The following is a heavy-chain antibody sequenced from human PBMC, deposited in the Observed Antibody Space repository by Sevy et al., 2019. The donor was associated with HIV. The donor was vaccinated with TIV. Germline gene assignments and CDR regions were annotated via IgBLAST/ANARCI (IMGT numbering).Heavy chain of an antibody. J-gene: IGHJ4*02. Sequence: GGSLRLSCAGSGFTPSTYGMHWVRQAPGKGLEWVANIRQDGNEIYYAASVRGRFTISRDNAKGSLYLQMNNLRVEDTATYYCARRYFDLWGQGTLVTVSS. CDR1: GFTPSTYG. CDR2: IRQDGNEI. V-gene: IGHV3-7*03. CDR3: ARRYFDL.